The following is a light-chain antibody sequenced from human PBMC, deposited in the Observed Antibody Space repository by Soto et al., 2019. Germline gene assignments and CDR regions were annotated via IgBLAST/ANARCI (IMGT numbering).Light chain of an antibody. CDR3: QQSYNTPTT. CDR2: AAS. V-gene: IGKV1-39*01. Sequence: DIQMTQSPSSLSASVGDRVTITCRASQSISSYLNWYQQKPGKAPKLLIYAASSLQSGVPSRFSGSGSGTDFTLTSSSLQPEDSATYYCQQSYNTPTTFGQGTKVEIK. CDR1: QSISSY. J-gene: IGKJ1*01.